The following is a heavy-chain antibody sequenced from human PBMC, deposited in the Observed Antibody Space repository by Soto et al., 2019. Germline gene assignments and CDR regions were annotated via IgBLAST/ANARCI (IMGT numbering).Heavy chain of an antibody. CDR3: AREGPMVRGYNWFDP. V-gene: IGHV3-33*01. J-gene: IGHJ5*02. CDR2: IWYDGSNK. D-gene: IGHD3-10*01. CDR1: GFTFSSYG. Sequence: GGSLRLSCAASGFTFSSYGMHWVRQAPGKGLEWVAVIWYDGSNKYYADSVKGRFTISRDNSKNTLYLQMNSLRAEDTAVYYCAREGPMVRGYNWFDPWGQGTLVTVSS.